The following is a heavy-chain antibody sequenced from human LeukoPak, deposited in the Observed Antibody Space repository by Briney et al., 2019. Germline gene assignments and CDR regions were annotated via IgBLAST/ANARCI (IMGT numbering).Heavy chain of an antibody. V-gene: IGHV3-9*01. J-gene: IGHJ6*02. Sequence: GGSLRLSCAASGFTFDEYAMHWVRQVPGKGLEWVAGISWKSGTAVYADSVKGRFTISRDNAKNSLYVQMNSLRVEDTAVYYCNKDGGGGKPPRYYNGRDVWGGGTTVIVAS. CDR2: ISWKSGTA. CDR1: GFTFDEYA. D-gene: IGHD1-14*01. CDR3: NKDGGGGKPPRYYNGRDV.